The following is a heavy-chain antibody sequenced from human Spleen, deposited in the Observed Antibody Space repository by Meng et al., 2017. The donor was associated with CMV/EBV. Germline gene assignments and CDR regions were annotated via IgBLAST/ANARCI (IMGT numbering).Heavy chain of an antibody. Sequence: ASVKVSCKASEYTFTAYYIHWVRQAPGQGLEWMGWINPNSGGTNYAQKFQGRVTMTRDTSISTAYMELSSLRSDDTAVYYCGRDYFETRLEVLGYNWFDPWGQGTLVTVS. V-gene: IGHV1-2*02. J-gene: IGHJ5*02. CDR1: EYTFTAYY. D-gene: IGHD3-9*01. CDR3: GRDYFETRLEVLGYNWFDP. CDR2: INPNSGGT.